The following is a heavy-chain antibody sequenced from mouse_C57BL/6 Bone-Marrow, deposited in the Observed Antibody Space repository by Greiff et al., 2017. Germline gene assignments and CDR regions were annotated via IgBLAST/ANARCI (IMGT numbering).Heavy chain of an antibody. D-gene: IGHD1-1*01. CDR1: GYTFTSYG. Sequence: QVQLQQSGAELARPGASVKLSCKASGYTFTSYGISWVKQRTGQGLEWIGEIYPRSGNTYYNEKFKGKATLTADKSSSTAYMELRSLTSEDSAVYFCASHYYGSFYYYAMDYWGQGTSVTVSS. CDR3: ASHYYGSFYYYAMDY. CDR2: IYPRSGNT. J-gene: IGHJ4*01. V-gene: IGHV1-81*01.